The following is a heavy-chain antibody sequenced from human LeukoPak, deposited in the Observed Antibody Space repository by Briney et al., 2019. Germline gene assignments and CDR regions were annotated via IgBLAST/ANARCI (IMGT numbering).Heavy chain of an antibody. D-gene: IGHD1-26*01. CDR1: GYTFTRYY. CDR2: INPSGGST. Sequence: ASVKVSCKASGYTFTRYYMHWVRQAPGQGLEWMGIINPSGGSTSYAQKFQGRVTMTRDTSTSTVYMELSSLRSEDAAVYYCARDRNSGSFLDAFDIWGQGTMVTLSS. V-gene: IGHV1-46*01. J-gene: IGHJ3*02. CDR3: ARDRNSGSFLDAFDI.